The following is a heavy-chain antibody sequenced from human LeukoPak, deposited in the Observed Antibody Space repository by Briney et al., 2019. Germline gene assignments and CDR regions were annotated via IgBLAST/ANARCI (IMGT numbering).Heavy chain of an antibody. CDR2: MNPNSGNT. CDR3: ARGGVNYYGSGSYYNARFFNWFDP. V-gene: IGHV1-8*01. J-gene: IGHJ5*02. CDR1: GYTFTSYD. Sequence: GASVKVSCKASGYTFTSYDINWVRQATAQGLEWMGWMNPNSGNTGYAQKFQGRVNMTRNTSMSTAYMELSSLRSEDTAVYYCARGGVNYYGSGSYYNARFFNWFDPWGQGTLVTVSS. D-gene: IGHD3-10*01.